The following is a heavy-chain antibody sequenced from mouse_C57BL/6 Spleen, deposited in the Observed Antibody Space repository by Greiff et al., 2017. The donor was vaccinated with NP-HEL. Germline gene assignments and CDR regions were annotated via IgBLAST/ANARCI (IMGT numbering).Heavy chain of an antibody. CDR2: ISRGGSYT. CDR3: ARDDGSSLYYCDH. J-gene: IGHJ2*01. Sequence: EVQRVESGGDLVKPGGSLKLSCAASGFTFSGYGMSWVRQTPDKRLEWVATISRGGSYTYYPDSVKGRFTFSSDNAKHTQYLQRSSLKSEDTARYDSARDDGSSLYYCDHRGKGTTVTVAS. V-gene: IGHV5-6*01. CDR1: GFTFSGYG. D-gene: IGHD1-1*01.